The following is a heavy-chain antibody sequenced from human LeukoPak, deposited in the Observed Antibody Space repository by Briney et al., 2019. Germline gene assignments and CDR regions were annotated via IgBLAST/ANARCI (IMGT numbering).Heavy chain of an antibody. CDR3: ARRRFSYSSSSDFDY. J-gene: IGHJ4*02. D-gene: IGHD6-6*01. CDR1: GGSFSGYY. Sequence: SETLSLTWAVYGGSFSGYYWSWIRQPPGKGLEWIGEINHSGSTNYDPSLKSRVTISVDTSKNQFSLKLSSVTAADTAVYYCARRRFSYSSSSDFDYWGQGTLVTVSS. V-gene: IGHV4-34*01. CDR2: INHSGST.